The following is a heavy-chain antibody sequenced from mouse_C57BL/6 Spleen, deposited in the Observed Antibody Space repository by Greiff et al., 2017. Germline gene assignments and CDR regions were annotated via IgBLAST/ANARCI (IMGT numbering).Heavy chain of an antibody. V-gene: IGHV1-82*01. CDR1: GYAFSSSW. CDR2: VYPGDGDT. J-gene: IGHJ4*01. D-gene: IGHD2-1*01. Sequence: QVQLQQSGPELVKPGASVKISCKASGYAFSSSWMTWVKQRPGKGLEWIGRVYPGDGDTNYNGKFKGKATLTADTSSSTAYMQLSSLASEDSAVYFCASGWYGAMGGWGKRVSVTVSS. CDR3: ASGWYGAMGG.